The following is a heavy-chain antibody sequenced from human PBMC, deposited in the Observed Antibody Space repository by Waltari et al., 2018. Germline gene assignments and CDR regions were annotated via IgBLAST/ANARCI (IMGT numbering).Heavy chain of an antibody. J-gene: IGHJ4*02. V-gene: IGHV3-9*01. D-gene: IGHD6-19*01. Sequence: EVQLVESGGGLVQPGRSLRLSCAASGFTFDDYAMHWVRQAPGKGLEWVSGISWNSGSIGDADSVKGRFTISRDNAKNSLYLQMNSLRAEDTALYYCAKDIAPRAVAYHFDYWGQGTLVTVSS. CDR3: AKDIAPRAVAYHFDY. CDR2: ISWNSGSI. CDR1: GFTFDDYA.